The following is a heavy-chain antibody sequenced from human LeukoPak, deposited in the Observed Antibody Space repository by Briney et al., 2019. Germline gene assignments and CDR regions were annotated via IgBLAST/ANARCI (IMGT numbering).Heavy chain of an antibody. D-gene: IGHD1-7*01. CDR2: INPNSGGT. J-gene: IGHJ4*02. Sequence: ASVKVSCKASGCTFTGYYMHWVRQAPGQGLEWMGRINPNSGGTNYAQKFQGRVTMTRDTSISTAYMELSRLRSDDTAVYYCARSARAMYNWNYRPLGYWGQGTLVTVSS. CDR3: ARSARAMYNWNYRPLGY. CDR1: GCTFTGYY. V-gene: IGHV1-2*06.